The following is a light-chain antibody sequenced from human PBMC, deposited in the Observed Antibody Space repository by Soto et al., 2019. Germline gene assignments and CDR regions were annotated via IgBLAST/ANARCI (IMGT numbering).Light chain of an antibody. CDR2: GAS. V-gene: IGKV3-20*01. CDR3: QHYVTSLTT. CDR1: QSVTSSY. J-gene: IGKJ1*01. Sequence: EIVLTHSPGTLALSPGERATLSSGASQSVTSSYLAWYQQKPGQVPRLLIFGASIRVTGIPDRFIGSGSGTDFTLTISRLEPEDFAVYYCQHYVTSLTTFGQGTKVDIK.